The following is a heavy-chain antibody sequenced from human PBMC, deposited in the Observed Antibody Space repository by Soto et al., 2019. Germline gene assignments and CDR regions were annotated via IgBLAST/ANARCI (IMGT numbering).Heavy chain of an antibody. Sequence: QLQLQESDSGLMKPSQTLSLTCAVSGGSISSGGSSWNWIRQPPGKGLEWIGYIYDSGSTHYNPSLKSRVTISLDRSKNQFSPKVNSVTAADTAVYYCARGSIRDGYNYPFDYWGQGTLVTVSS. CDR3: ARGSIRDGYNYPFDY. V-gene: IGHV4-30-2*01. D-gene: IGHD5-12*01. J-gene: IGHJ4*02. CDR1: GGSISSGGSS. CDR2: IYDSGST.